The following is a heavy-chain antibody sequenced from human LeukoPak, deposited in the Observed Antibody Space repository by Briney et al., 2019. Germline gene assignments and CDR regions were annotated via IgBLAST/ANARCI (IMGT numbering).Heavy chain of an antibody. D-gene: IGHD1-7*01. CDR1: GGTFSSYA. V-gene: IGHV1-69*05. Sequence: SVKVSSKASGGTFSSYAISWVRQAPGQGLEWMGGIIPIFGTANYAQKFQGRVTITTDESTSTAYMELSSLRSEDTAVYYCARGPRAGTTIYYYYMDVWGKGTTVTVSS. CDR3: ARGPRAGTTIYYYYMDV. CDR2: IIPIFGTA. J-gene: IGHJ6*03.